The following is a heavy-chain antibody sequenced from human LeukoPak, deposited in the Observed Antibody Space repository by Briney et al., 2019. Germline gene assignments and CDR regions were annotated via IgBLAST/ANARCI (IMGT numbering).Heavy chain of an antibody. J-gene: IGHJ6*03. V-gene: IGHV1-8*01. CDR2: MNPNSGNT. D-gene: IGHD2-2*01. Sequence: ASVKVSCKASGYTFTSYDINWVRQATGQGLEWMGWMNPNSGNTGYAQKFQGRVTMTRNTSISTAYMELSSLRSEDTAVYYCASRNCSSTSCYDGYYMDVWGKGTTVTVSS. CDR3: ASRNCSSTSCYDGYYMDV. CDR1: GYTFTSYD.